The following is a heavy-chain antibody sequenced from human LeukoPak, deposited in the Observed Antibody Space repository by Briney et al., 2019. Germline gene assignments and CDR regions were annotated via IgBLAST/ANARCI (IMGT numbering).Heavy chain of an antibody. CDR3: ARLPGYCSSNSCYKMTIPFDY. D-gene: IGHD2-2*02. V-gene: IGHV3-74*01. Sequence: GGSLRLSCAASGFTFSSCWMHWVRQAPGKGLVWVSRISHDGSNTFYADSVRGRFTISRDNAKNTLYLQMNSLRAEDTAVYYCARLPGYCSSNSCYKMTIPFDYWGQGTLVTVSS. CDR1: GFTFSSCW. CDR2: ISHDGSNT. J-gene: IGHJ4*02.